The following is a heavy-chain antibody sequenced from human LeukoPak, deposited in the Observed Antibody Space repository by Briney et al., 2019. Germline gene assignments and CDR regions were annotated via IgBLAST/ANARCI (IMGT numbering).Heavy chain of an antibody. Sequence: GGSLRLSCAASGFTVSSNYMSWARQAPGKGLEWVSVIYSGGSTYYADSVKGRFTISRDNSKNTLCLQMNSLRAEDTAMYYCARRGGGRYFDYWGQGTLVTVSS. D-gene: IGHD3-16*01. J-gene: IGHJ4*02. CDR1: GFTVSSNY. CDR3: ARRGGGRYFDY. V-gene: IGHV3-53*01. CDR2: IYSGGST.